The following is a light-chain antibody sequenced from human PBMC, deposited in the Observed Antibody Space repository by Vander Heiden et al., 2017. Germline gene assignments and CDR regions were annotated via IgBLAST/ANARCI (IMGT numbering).Light chain of an antibody. Sequence: EIVLTQSPGTLSLSPGERAPLSCRASQSVSSSYLAWYQQKPGQAPRLLIYGASSRATDIPDRFSGSGSGTDFTLTISRLEPEDFAVYYCQQYGSSFAFGQGTKLEIK. CDR1: QSVSSSY. V-gene: IGKV3-20*01. J-gene: IGKJ2*01. CDR3: QQYGSSFA. CDR2: GAS.